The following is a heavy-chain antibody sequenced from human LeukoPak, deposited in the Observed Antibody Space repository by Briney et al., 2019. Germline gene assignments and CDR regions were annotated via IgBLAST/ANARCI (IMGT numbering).Heavy chain of an antibody. D-gene: IGHD6-19*01. V-gene: IGHV4-34*01. CDR3: ARVGAVAFFDY. J-gene: IGHJ4*02. CDR2: INHSGSN. CDR1: GGSFSGYY. Sequence: SETLSLTCAVYGGSFSGYYWSWIRQPPGKGREWIGEINHSGSNNYNPSLKSRVTISVDTSKNQFSLKLSSVTAADTAVYYCARVGAVAFFDYWGQGTLVTVSS.